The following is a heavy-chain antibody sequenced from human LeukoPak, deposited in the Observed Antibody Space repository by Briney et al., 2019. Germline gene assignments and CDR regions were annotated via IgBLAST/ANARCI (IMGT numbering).Heavy chain of an antibody. CDR1: GFTFDDYA. J-gene: IGHJ3*02. Sequence: GRSLRLSCAASGFTFDDYAMHWVRQAPGKGLEWVSGLNWDSTSMGYADSVKGRFTISRDNARNSLYLQMNSLRAEDTAVYYCARCCYYDSSGYYRSAFDIWGQGTMVTVSS. CDR2: LNWDSTSM. V-gene: IGHV3-9*01. D-gene: IGHD3-22*01. CDR3: ARCCYYDSSGYYRSAFDI.